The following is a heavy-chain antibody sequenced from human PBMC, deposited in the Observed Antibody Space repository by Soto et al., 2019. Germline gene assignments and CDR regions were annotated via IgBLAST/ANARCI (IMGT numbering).Heavy chain of an antibody. D-gene: IGHD3-10*01. CDR1: GGSISSYY. CDR2: IYYSGST. CDR3: ARQKVVGVRGVIIAFDY. V-gene: IGHV4-59*08. Sequence: QVQLQESGPGLVKPSETLSLTCTVSGGSISSYYWSWIRQPPGKGLEWIGYIYYSGSTNYNPSLKSRVTISVDTSKNQFSPKLSSVTAADTAVYYCARQKVVGVRGVIIAFDYWGQGTLVTVSS. J-gene: IGHJ4*02.